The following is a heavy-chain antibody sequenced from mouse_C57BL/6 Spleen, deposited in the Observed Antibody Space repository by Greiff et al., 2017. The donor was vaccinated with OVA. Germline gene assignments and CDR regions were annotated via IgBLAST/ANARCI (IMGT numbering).Heavy chain of an antibody. D-gene: IGHD1-1*01. CDR3: ARWDYVSSYDYFDF. CDR1: GYTFTSYW. Sequence: QVQLQQPGTELVKPGASVQLSCKASGYTFTSYWMHWVKQRPGQGLEWIGNITPSNGGPNYTETFKSTATLTVDNSSSTAYMQLSSLTSEGSEVYYCARWDYVSSYDYFDFWGQGTTLTVSS. CDR2: ITPSNGGP. V-gene: IGHV1-53*01. J-gene: IGHJ2*01.